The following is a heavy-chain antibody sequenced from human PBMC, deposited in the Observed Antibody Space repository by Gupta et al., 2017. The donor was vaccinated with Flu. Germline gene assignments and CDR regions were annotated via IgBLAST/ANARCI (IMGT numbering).Heavy chain of an antibody. J-gene: IGHJ4*02. V-gene: IGHV3-30-3*01. CDR3: ARGPGIAVAGSLAY. CDR2: ISYDGSNK. D-gene: IGHD6-19*01. CDR1: SSYA. Sequence: SSYAMHWVRQAPGKGLEWVAVISYDGSNKYYADSVKGRFTISRDNSKNTLYLQMNSLRAEDTAVYYCARGPGIAVAGSLAYWGQGTLVTVSS.